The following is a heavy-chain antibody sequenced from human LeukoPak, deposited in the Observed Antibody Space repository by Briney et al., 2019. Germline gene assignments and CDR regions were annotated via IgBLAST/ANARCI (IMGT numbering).Heavy chain of an antibody. Sequence: AGGSLRLSCAASGFTFDDYAMHWVRQAPGKGLEWVSGISWNSGSIGYADSVKGRFTISRDNAKNSLYLQMNSLRAEDTALYYCAKDITNYELRNGAFDIWGQGTMVTVSS. D-gene: IGHD3-22*01. CDR1: GFTFDDYA. CDR3: AKDITNYELRNGAFDI. V-gene: IGHV3-9*01. CDR2: ISWNSGSI. J-gene: IGHJ3*02.